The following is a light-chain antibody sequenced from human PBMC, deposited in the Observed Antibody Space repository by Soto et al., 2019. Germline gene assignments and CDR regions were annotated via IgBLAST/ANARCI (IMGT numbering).Light chain of an antibody. V-gene: IGKV3-20*01. Sequence: EIVLTQSPGTLSLSPGERATLSCRASQSVSSSYLAWYQQKPGQPPRLLIYGASSRATGIPDRFTGSGSGTDFTLTISRLEPEDFAVYYCQQYGSSGTFGQGTKVDNK. CDR3: QQYGSSGT. CDR2: GAS. J-gene: IGKJ1*01. CDR1: QSVSSSY.